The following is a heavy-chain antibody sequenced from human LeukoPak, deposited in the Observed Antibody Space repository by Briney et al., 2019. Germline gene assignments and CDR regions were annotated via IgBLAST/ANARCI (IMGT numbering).Heavy chain of an antibody. CDR1: GYTFTGYY. V-gene: IGHV1-2*02. CDR3: ARDCESPSSSSFPPYYYYMDV. CDR2: INPNSGGT. Sequence: GASVKVSCKASGYTFTGYYMHWVRQAPGQGLEWMGWINPNSGGTNYAQKFQGRVTMTRDTSISTAYMELSRLRSDDTAVYYCARDCESPSSSSFPPYYYYMDVWGKGTTVTVSS. D-gene: IGHD6-13*01. J-gene: IGHJ6*03.